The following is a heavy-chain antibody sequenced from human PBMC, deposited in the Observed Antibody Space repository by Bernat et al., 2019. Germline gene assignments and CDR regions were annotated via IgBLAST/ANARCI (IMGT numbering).Heavy chain of an antibody. V-gene: IGHV4-39*01. Sequence: QLQLQESGPGLVKPSETLSLICTVSGGSISSSTSYWGWIRQPPEKGLEWIGSIYYTGDTYHNPSLKSRVTISVDTSKNHFSLKLTSVTAADTAVYFCVRQSPRTPPRAYYYGMDVWGQGTTVTVSS. CDR3: VRQSPRTPPRAYYYGMDV. J-gene: IGHJ6*02. CDR1: GGSISSSTSY. CDR2: IYYTGDT.